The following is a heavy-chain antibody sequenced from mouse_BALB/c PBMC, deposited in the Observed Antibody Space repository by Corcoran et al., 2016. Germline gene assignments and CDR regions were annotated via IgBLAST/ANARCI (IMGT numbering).Heavy chain of an antibody. CDR1: GYSCTGYT. D-gene: IGHD2-3*01. CDR3: ARRAGYSYAMDY. V-gene: IGHV1-18*01. J-gene: IGHJ4*01. Sequence: EVQLQQSGPELVMPGASMKISCKTSGYSCTGYTMNWVKQSHGKNLEWIGLINPYNGGTSYNQKFKGKATLTVDKSSSTAYMELLSLTSEGSAVYYCARRAGYSYAMDYWGQGASVTVSS. CDR2: INPYNGGT.